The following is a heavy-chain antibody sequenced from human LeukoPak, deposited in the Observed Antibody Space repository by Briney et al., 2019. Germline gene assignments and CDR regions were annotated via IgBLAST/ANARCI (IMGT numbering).Heavy chain of an antibody. J-gene: IGHJ4*02. V-gene: IGHV3-30*02. CDR1: GFTFRGYG. Sequence: GGSLRLSCVASGFTFRGYGMHWVRQAPGKGLEWLSLLWYDGSNEYCADSVKGRFTISRDNSKNTLYLQMNSLRAEDTAVYYCANQPFSVGATLLFDYWGQGTLVTVSS. D-gene: IGHD1-26*01. CDR2: LWYDGSNE. CDR3: ANQPFSVGATLLFDY.